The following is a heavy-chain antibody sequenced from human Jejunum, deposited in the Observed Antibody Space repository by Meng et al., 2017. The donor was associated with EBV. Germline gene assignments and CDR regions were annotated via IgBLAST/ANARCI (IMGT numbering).Heavy chain of an antibody. J-gene: IGHJ5*02. Sequence: GTEVKEPADSANIYGNASGVTFTRHAIHWVRQAPGQNLEWLGGIYAGNGNTTYSQKFQARVTITRDTSATTAYMELSSLRSEDTAVYYCAKTGSTPPGNWFDRWGQGALVTVFS. V-gene: IGHV1-3*01. D-gene: IGHD1-14*01. CDR2: IYAGNGNT. CDR1: GVTFTRHA. CDR3: AKTGSTPPGNWFDR.